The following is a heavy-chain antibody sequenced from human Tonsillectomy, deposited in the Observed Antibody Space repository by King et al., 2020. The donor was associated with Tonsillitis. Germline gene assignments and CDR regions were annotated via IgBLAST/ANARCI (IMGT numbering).Heavy chain of an antibody. V-gene: IGHV5-51*01. J-gene: IGHJ4*02. Sequence: VQLVQSGAEVKKPGESLRISCKGSGYNFTNYWIGWVRQMPGKGLEWMGIIYPGYSDTRYSPSFQGQVTISADKSISTAYLQWSSLKASDTAMYYCARGVLYRSGWWDFDYWGQGTLVTVSS. D-gene: IGHD6-19*01. CDR1: GYNFTNYW. CDR3: ARGVLYRSGWWDFDY. CDR2: IYPGYSDT.